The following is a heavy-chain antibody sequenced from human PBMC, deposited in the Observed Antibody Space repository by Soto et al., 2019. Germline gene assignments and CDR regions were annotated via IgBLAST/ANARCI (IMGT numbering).Heavy chain of an antibody. J-gene: IGHJ4*02. V-gene: IGHV4-30-2*01. Sequence: PSETLSLTCGFSGGSISSGGYSLSWIRQPPGKGLEWIGYIYYSGTTYYNPSLKSRVTMSVDTSKNQVSLKLNSVTAADTAVYYCARDPHSRTTRFDYWGQGTLVTVSS. D-gene: IGHD2-15*01. CDR2: IYYSGTT. CDR3: ARDPHSRTTRFDY. CDR1: GGSISSGGYS.